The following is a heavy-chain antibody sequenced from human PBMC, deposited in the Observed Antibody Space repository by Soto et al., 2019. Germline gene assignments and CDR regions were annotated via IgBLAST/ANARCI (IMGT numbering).Heavy chain of an antibody. CDR2: IYSGGST. J-gene: IGHJ6*02. CDR3: ARISSSWYYYGMDV. D-gene: IGHD6-13*01. Sequence: EVQLVESGGGLIQPGGSLRLSCAASGFTVSSNYMSWVRQAPGKGLEWVTVIYSGGSTYYAASVKGRFTISRDNSKNTLYLQMNSLRDEDTAVYYCARISSSWYYYGMDVWGQGTTVTVSS. V-gene: IGHV3-53*01. CDR1: GFTVSSNY.